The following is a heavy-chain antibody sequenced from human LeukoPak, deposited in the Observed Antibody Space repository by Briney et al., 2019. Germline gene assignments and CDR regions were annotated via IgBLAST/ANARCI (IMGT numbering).Heavy chain of an antibody. V-gene: IGHV3-48*03. CDR3: ARAGPKYCGGDCYQDY. CDR1: GFTFSSYE. Sequence: PGGSLRLSCAASGFTFSSYEMNWVRQAPGKGLEWVSYISSTGTTIYYADSVKGRFTISRDNSKNSLYLQMSALRVEDTAMYYCARAGPKYCGGDCYQDYWGQGTLVTVSS. J-gene: IGHJ4*02. D-gene: IGHD2-21*02. CDR2: ISSTGTTI.